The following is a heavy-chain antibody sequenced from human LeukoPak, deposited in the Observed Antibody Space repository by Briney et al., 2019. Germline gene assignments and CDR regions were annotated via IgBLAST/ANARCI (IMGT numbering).Heavy chain of an antibody. Sequence: GGSLRLSCASSGFSISNYWMSWIRQAPGKGLEWVANIKQDKSEKYYVDSVKGRFTISRDNPKNSLYLQMNSLRADDTAVYYCASLVYCGADCYTDYWGQGTLVTVSS. J-gene: IGHJ4*02. D-gene: IGHD2-21*02. CDR2: IKQDKSEK. CDR1: GFSISNYW. CDR3: ASLVYCGADCYTDY. V-gene: IGHV3-7*01.